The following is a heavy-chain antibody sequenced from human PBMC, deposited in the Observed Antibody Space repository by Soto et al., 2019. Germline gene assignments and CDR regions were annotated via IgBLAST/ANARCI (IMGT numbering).Heavy chain of an antibody. D-gene: IGHD2-2*02. J-gene: IGHJ6*03. Sequence: QVQLVQSGAEVKKPGSSVKVSCKASGGTFSSYTISWVRQAPGQGLEWMGRIIPILGIANYAQKFQGRVTITADKSTSTAYMELSSLRSEDTAVYYCARGYCSSTSCYKVNYYYYMDVWGKGPTVTVSS. V-gene: IGHV1-69*02. CDR1: GGTFSSYT. CDR2: IIPILGIA. CDR3: ARGYCSSTSCYKVNYYYYMDV.